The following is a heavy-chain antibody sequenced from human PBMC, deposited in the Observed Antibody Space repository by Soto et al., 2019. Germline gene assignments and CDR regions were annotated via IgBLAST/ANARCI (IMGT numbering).Heavy chain of an antibody. CDR3: ASLVATGY. D-gene: IGHD5-12*01. V-gene: IGHV3-21*01. Sequence: PGGSLRLSCAAGGFTYISCRLIRVRQAPGKGLEWVSSISSSSSYIYYADSVKGRFTISRDNAKNSLYLQMNSLRAEDRAVYYCASLVATGYWGQGTLVTLSS. J-gene: IGHJ4*02. CDR1: GFTYISCR. CDR2: ISSSSSYI.